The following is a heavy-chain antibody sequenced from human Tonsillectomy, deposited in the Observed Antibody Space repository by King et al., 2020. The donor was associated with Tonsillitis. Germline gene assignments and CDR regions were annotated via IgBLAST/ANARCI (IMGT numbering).Heavy chain of an antibody. D-gene: IGHD3-9*01. CDR1: GFAFSSYS. V-gene: IGHV3-48*01. CDR2: INHDSSAI. J-gene: IGHJ4*02. CDR3: ARDLDWAFDY. Sequence: VQLVESGGGLVQPGVSLRLSYAASGFAFSSYSMNWVRQAPGKGLDWVSYINHDSSAIYYADSVKGRFTISRDNAKNSLYLQRNSLSAEDTALYYCARDLDWAFDYWGQGTLVAVSS.